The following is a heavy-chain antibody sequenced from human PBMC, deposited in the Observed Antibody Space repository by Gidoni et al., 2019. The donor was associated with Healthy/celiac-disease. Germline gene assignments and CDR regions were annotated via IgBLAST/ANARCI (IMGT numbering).Heavy chain of an antibody. D-gene: IGHD6-19*01. CDR2: IWYDGSNK. CDR3: ARQTGYSSGWYYYFDY. J-gene: IGHJ4*02. V-gene: IGHV3-33*01. CDR1: GFTFRSYG. Sequence: QVQLVESGGGVVQPGRSLRPSCAASGFTFRSYGLHWVRQAPGKGLEWVAVIWYDGSNKYYADSVKGRFTISRDNSKNTLYLQMNSLRAEDTAVYYCARQTGYSSGWYYYFDYWGQGTLVTVSS.